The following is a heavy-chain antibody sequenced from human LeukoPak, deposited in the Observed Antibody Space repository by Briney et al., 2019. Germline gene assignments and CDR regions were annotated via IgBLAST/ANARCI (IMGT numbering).Heavy chain of an antibody. CDR2: IYYSGST. Sequence: PSETLSLTCTVSGGSISSSSYYWGWIRQPPGKGLEWIGSIYYSGSTYYNPSLKSRVTISVDTPKNQFSLKLSSVTAADTAVYYCARDGFTIRDWFDPWGQGTLVTVSS. D-gene: IGHD4-17*01. J-gene: IGHJ5*02. CDR1: GGSISSSSYY. CDR3: ARDGFTIRDWFDP. V-gene: IGHV4-39*02.